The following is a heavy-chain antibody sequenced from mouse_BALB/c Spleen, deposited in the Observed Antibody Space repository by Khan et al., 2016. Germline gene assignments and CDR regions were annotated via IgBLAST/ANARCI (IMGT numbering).Heavy chain of an antibody. Sequence: QFQLVQSGPELKKPGETVKISCKASGYTFTNYGMNWVKQAPGKGLKWMGWINTYTGEPTYTDDFKERFAFSLETSVSTAYLQIINLKKEDTATYFCARSGDNYDFDYWCQGTTLTVSS. CDR3: ARSGDNYDFDY. D-gene: IGHD1-3*01. CDR1: GYTFTNYG. V-gene: IGHV9-3-1*01. CDR2: INTYTGEP. J-gene: IGHJ2*01.